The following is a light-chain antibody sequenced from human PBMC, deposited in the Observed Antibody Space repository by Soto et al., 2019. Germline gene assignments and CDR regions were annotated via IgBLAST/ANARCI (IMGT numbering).Light chain of an antibody. CDR1: SSDVGTYNL. V-gene: IGLV2-23*02. CDR2: EDN. J-gene: IGLJ1*01. CDR3: CSYATINTFV. Sequence: LTQPASVSGSPGQSITISCTGTSSDVGTYNLVSWYQQHPGKAPKLLISEDNKRPSGVSTRFSGSKSGNTASLSISGLQAEDEADYFCCSYATINTFVFGTGTKVTVL.